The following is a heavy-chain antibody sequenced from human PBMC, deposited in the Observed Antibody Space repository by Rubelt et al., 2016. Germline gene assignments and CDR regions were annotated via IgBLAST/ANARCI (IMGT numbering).Heavy chain of an antibody. CDR3: ASSLPNLFGIAARDYYYYYGMDV. V-gene: IGHV1-69*04. CDR1: GGTFSSYA. Sequence: QVQLVQSGAEVKKPGSSVKVSCKASGGTFSSYAISWVRQAPGQGLEWMGRIIPILGIANYAQKFQGRVTITADKSTSTDYMGLSSLRSEDTAVYYCASSLPNLFGIAARDYYYYYGMDVWGQGTTVTVSS. J-gene: IGHJ6*02. CDR2: IIPILGIA. D-gene: IGHD6-6*01.